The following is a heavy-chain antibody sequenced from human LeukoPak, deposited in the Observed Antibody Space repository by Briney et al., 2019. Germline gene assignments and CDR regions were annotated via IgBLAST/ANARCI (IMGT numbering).Heavy chain of an antibody. J-gene: IGHJ4*02. V-gene: IGHV3-23*01. D-gene: IGHD6-19*01. CDR1: FTXXSYA. Sequence: FTXXSYAXSXVRQAPGKGLEGVSAISGSGVSTYYADSVKGRLTISRDNSKNTLYLQMNSLRAEDAAVYYCAKCDSSGWYVEDYWGQGTLVTVSS. CDR2: ISGSGVST. CDR3: AKCDSSGWYVEDY.